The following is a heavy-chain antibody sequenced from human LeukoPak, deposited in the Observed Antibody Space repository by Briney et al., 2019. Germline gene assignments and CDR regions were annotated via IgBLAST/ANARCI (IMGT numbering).Heavy chain of an antibody. CDR3: ARGVFTIFGVVIILGRSWFDP. J-gene: IGHJ5*02. CDR1: GGSFSGYY. V-gene: IGHV4-34*01. CDR2: INHSGST. Sequence: PSETLSLTCAVYGGSFSGYYWSWIRQPPGKGLEWIGEINHSGSTNYNPSLRSRVTISVDTSKNQFSLKLSSVTAADTAVYYCARGVFTIFGVVIILGRSWFDPWGQGTLVTVSS. D-gene: IGHD3-3*01.